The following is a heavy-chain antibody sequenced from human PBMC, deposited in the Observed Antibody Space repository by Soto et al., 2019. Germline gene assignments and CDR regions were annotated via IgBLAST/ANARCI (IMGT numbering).Heavy chain of an antibody. CDR2: INGDGRST. V-gene: IGHV3-74*01. J-gene: IGHJ3*02. D-gene: IGHD2-2*01. CDR3: ARAQYLADDAFDI. CDR1: GFISRSYW. Sequence: VGSLRLSCAASGFISRSYWMHWVRQVPGKGLVWVSRINGDGRSTSYADSVKGRFTISRDNAKNTLYLQMNSLRADDTAVYYCARAQYLADDAFDIWGQGAMVTVSS.